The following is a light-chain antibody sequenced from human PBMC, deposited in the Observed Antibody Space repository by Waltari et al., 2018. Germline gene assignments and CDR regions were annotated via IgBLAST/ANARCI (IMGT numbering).Light chain of an antibody. V-gene: IGKV3-11*01. CDR3: QQRYKWPHS. J-gene: IGKJ4*01. Sequence: EIVLTQSPATLSLSAGERATLSCRASQIVGTNLAWYQKRPGQAPRLLIYDAFDRAAGVPARFSGSSSGAEFTLTISSLEPEDSGVYFCQQRYKWPHSFGGGTKVEI. CDR2: DAF. CDR1: QIVGTN.